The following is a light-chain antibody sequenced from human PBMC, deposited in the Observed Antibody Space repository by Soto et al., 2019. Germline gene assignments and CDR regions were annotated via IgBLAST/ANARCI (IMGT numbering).Light chain of an antibody. J-gene: IGKJ5*01. CDR1: RSLVASDGNAY. V-gene: IGKV2-24*01. CDR3: MQATQLRT. Sequence: EIVLTQTPLLSPVTLGQPASISCRSSRSLVASDGNAYLTWLHQRPGQPPRPLIYKVSQRLSGVQDRFSGSGAGTDFTLHISRVEAEDVGPYFCMQATQLRTFGQGTRLEIK. CDR2: KVS.